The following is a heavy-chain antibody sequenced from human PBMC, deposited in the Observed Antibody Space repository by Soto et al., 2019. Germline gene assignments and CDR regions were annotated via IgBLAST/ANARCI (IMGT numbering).Heavy chain of an antibody. V-gene: IGHV3-48*01. CDR2: ISSSSSTI. Sequence: GGSLRLSCAASGFTFSSYSMNWVRQAPGKGLEWVSYISSSSSTIYYADSVKGRFTISRDNAKNSLYLQMNSLRAEDTAVYYCARDTYYYGSGSKTLSVYWGKGTLVTVSS. D-gene: IGHD3-10*01. J-gene: IGHJ4*02. CDR3: ARDTYYYGSGSKTLSVY. CDR1: GFTFSSYS.